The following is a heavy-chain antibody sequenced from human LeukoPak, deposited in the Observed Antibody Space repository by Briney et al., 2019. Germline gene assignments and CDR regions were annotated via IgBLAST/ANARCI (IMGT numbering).Heavy chain of an antibody. D-gene: IGHD4-23*01. CDR2: IYSGGTT. V-gene: IGHV3-66*04. Sequence: PGGSLRLSCAASGFTVSSNYMSWVRQAPGKGLEWVSVIYSGGTTYYADSVKGRFTISRDNSKNTLHLQMNSLRAEDTAVYYCARHSDGGHYYWGRGTLVTVSS. CDR1: GFTVSSNY. CDR3: ARHSDGGHYY. J-gene: IGHJ4*02.